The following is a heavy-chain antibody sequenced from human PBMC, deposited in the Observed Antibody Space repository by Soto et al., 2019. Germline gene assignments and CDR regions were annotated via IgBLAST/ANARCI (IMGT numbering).Heavy chain of an antibody. V-gene: IGHV1-18*01. CDR2: ISAYNGHT. Sequence: QVQLLQSGVEVKKPGASVNVSCKTMGYIFTNYGLSWVRQAPGEGLEWLGWISAYNGHTKYAQKVQDRVTLTTDTSAITAYLELRSLRSDDTAVNYCVRGDGVYFDHWGEGALVLVSS. J-gene: IGHJ4*02. D-gene: IGHD3-16*01. CDR3: VRGDGVYFDH. CDR1: GYIFTNYG.